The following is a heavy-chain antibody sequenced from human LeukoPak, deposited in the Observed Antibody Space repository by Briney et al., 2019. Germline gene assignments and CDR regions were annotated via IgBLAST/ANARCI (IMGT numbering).Heavy chain of an antibody. D-gene: IGHD3-3*01. J-gene: IGHJ3*02. CDR1: VGSISSGYHY. CDR2: IYYSGSI. CDR3: ARFHTIFGVVTGFDI. Sequence: PSQTLSLTCTVTVGSISSGYHYWSWIRQPPGKGLEWIGYIYYSGSIYYNPSLKSRVTISVDTSKNQFSLKLSSVTAADTAVYYCARFHTIFGVVTGFDIWGQGTMVTASS. V-gene: IGHV4-30-4*01.